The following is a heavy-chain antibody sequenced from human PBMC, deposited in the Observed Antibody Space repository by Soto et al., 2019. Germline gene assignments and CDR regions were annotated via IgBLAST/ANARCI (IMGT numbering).Heavy chain of an antibody. CDR1: GYXFTSYL. CDR2: IYPGYSDT. Sequence: EXLMISCEGSGYXFTSYLIGRVRQMPGKGLECMGSIYPGYSDTRYNTSFQGQVTISADKSISTVYLQWRSLKASDTAMHYCARFGGNCYKTGDVSGQGTTGTVSA. J-gene: IGHJ6*01. D-gene: IGHD3-10*01. CDR3: ARFGGNCYKTGDV. V-gene: IGHV5-51*01.